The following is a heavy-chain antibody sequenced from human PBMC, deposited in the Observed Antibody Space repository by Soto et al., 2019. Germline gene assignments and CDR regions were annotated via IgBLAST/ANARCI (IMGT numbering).Heavy chain of an antibody. CDR3: ARDWCSQRLARTYFDY. J-gene: IGHJ4*02. V-gene: IGHV1-69*08. CDR1: GGTFSSYT. D-gene: IGHD6-25*01. Sequence: QVQLVQSGAEVKKPGSSVKVSCKASGGTFSSYTISWVRQAPGQGLEWMGRIIPILGIANYAQKFQGRVTITADKSTSTAYMELSSLRSEDTAVYYCARDWCSQRLARTYFDYWGQGTLVTVSS. CDR2: IIPILGIA.